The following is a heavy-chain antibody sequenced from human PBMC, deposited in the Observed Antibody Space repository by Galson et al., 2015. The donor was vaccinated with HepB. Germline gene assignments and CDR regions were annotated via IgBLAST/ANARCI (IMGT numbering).Heavy chain of an antibody. CDR3: ARLHYGDYVSGLGYLDL. Sequence: SVKVSCKASGYTFISYGISWVRRAPGQGLEWMGRISGYNGNTKYAKKVQGRVTMTTDTSTNTTYMELRSLRSDDTAVYYCARLHYGDYVSGLGYLDLWGRGTLVTVSS. V-gene: IGHV1-18*01. D-gene: IGHD4-17*01. CDR2: ISGYNGNT. J-gene: IGHJ2*01. CDR1: GYTFISYG.